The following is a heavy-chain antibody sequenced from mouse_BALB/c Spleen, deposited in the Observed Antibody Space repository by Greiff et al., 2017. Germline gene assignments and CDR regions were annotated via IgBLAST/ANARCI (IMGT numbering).Heavy chain of an antibody. CDR1: GFNIKDTY. CDR2: IDPANGNT. J-gene: IGHJ2*01. V-gene: IGHV14-3*02. CDR3: ARGDYAVDY. D-gene: IGHD2-4*01. Sequence: EVQVVESGAELVKPGASVKLSCTASGFNIKDTYMHWVKQRPEQGLEWIGRIDPANGNTKYDPKFQGKATITADTSSNTAYLQLSSLTSEDTAVYYCARGDYAVDYWGQGTTLTVSS.